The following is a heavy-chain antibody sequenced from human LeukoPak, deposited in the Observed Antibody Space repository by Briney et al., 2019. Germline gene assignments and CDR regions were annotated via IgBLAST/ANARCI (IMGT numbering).Heavy chain of an antibody. J-gene: IGHJ4*02. V-gene: IGHV3-23*01. D-gene: IGHD5-18*01. Sequence: GGSLRPSCAASGLTFSSYAMSWARQAPGKGPEWVSAISGSGGVTYYADSVKGRFTISRDNSKNTLYLQMNSLRAEDTAVYYCAKAVDTAMVVFDYWGQGTLVTVSS. CDR3: AKAVDTAMVVFDY. CDR2: ISGSGGVT. CDR1: GLTFSSYA.